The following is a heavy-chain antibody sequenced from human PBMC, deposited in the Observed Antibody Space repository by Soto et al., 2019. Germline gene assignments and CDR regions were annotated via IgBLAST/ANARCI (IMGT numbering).Heavy chain of an antibody. D-gene: IGHD2-2*01. V-gene: IGHV4-30-2*01. CDR3: ARVPDR. CDR1: GDTISTGGYT. J-gene: IGHJ5*02. Sequence: SETLSLTCDVSGDTISTGGYTWAWIRQPPGKALEWIGHNYHSGSTYYNPSLKSRVTISVDRSKNQFSLKLSSVTAADTAVYYCARVPDRWGQGTLVTVSS. CDR2: NYHSGST.